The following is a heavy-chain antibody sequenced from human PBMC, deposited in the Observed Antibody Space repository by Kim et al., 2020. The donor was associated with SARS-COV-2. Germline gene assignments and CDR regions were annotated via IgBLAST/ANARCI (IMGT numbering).Heavy chain of an antibody. CDR1: GFTFSSYG. J-gene: IGHJ6*02. V-gene: IGHV3-30*18. CDR3: AKVGVAAAGYYYYYGMDV. D-gene: IGHD6-13*01. Sequence: GGSLRLSCAASGFTFSSYGMHWVRQAPGKGLEWVAVISYDGSNKYYADSVKGRFTISRDNSKNTLYLQMNSLRAEDTAVYYCAKVGVAAAGYYYYYGMDVWGQGTTVTVSS. CDR2: ISYDGSNK.